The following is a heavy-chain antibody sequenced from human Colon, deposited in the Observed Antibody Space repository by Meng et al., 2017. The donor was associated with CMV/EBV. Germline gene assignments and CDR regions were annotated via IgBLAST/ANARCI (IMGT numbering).Heavy chain of an antibody. CDR1: GFTFGSHV. V-gene: IGHV3-30*02. CDR3: AKGRGPNSVTGTPGDYYYQYAMDV. CDR2: IRYDGNTN. Sequence: GESLKISCAASGFTFGSHVMHWVRQAPGKGLEWVAFIRYDGNTNSYADSVKGRFTISRDNSKNTLHLQMNSLRADDTAVYYCAKGRGPNSVTGTPGDYYYQYAMDVWGQGTTVTV. J-gene: IGHJ6*02. D-gene: IGHD1-20*01.